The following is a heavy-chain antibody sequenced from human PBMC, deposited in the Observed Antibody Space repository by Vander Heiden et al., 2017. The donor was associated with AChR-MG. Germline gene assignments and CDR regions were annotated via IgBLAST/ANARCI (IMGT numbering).Heavy chain of an antibody. CDR2: INQRGSP. CDR3: ARGRGGPLALLYMVRTRDNWFDP. J-gene: IGHJ5*02. Sequence: QVQLQQWGAGLLKPSETLSLTCAVYGGSFSGYYWSWIRQPPGKGLEWIGEINQRGSPNYHPSLKSRVTISVDTSKNQFSLKLSSVTAADTAVYYCARGRGGPLALLYMVRTRDNWFDPWGQGTLVTVSS. V-gene: IGHV4-34*01. CDR1: GGSFSGYY. D-gene: IGHD5-18*01.